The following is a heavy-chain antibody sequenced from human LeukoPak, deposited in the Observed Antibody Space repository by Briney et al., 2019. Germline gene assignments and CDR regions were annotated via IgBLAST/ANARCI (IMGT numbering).Heavy chain of an antibody. V-gene: IGHV4-59*08. CDR1: GGSISGNY. CDR3: ARQGIQRWLPFDY. D-gene: IGHD5-18*01. CDR2: IYYSGST. J-gene: IGHJ4*02. Sequence: PSETLSLTCTVSGGSISGNYWSWIRQPPGKGLEWIGYIYYSGSTNYNPSLKSRLTISVDTSKKQFSLKLSSVTAAGTAVYYCARQGIQRWLPFDYWGQGTLVTVSS.